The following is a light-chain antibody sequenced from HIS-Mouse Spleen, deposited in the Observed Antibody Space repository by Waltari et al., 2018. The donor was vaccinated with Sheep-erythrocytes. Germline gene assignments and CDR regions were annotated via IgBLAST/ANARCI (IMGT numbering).Light chain of an antibody. CDR1: QDISNY. J-gene: IGKJ4*01. CDR3: QQYDSLLT. CDR2: AAS. V-gene: IGKV1-33*01. Sequence: DIQMTQSPSSVSASVGDRVTITCQASQDISNYLNWYQQKPGKAPKLLIYAASNLETWVPSRFSGSGSGTDFTFTISSLQPEDIATYYCQQYDSLLTFGGGTKVEIK.